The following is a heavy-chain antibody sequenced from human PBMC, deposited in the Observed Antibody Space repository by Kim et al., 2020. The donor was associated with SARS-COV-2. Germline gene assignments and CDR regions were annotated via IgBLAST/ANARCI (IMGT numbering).Heavy chain of an antibody. Sequence: GGSLRLSCTASGFTFGDYAMSWFRQAPGKGLEWVGFIRSKAYGGTTEYAASVKGRFTISRDDSKSIAYLQMNSLKTEDTAVYYCTGFGELDQYYYGMDVWGQGTTVTVSS. D-gene: IGHD3-10*01. CDR2: IRSKAYGGTT. V-gene: IGHV3-49*03. CDR3: TGFGELDQYYYGMDV. J-gene: IGHJ6*02. CDR1: GFTFGDYA.